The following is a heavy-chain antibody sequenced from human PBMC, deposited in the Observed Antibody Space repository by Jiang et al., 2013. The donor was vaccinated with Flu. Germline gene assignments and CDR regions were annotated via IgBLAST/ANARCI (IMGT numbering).Heavy chain of an antibody. Sequence: SGAEVKKPGTTVKISCKASGYTFSDYFIYWVQQAPGRGLEWMGLVDPQDGQTIYADKFQGRVTITADTSADTAYLQLSGLTSEDTAVYFCATFVWSGATYWGRGTLVAVSS. J-gene: IGHJ4*02. CDR1: GYTFSDYF. CDR2: VDPQDGQT. CDR3: ATFVWSGATY. V-gene: IGHV1-69-2*01. D-gene: IGHD3-10*01.